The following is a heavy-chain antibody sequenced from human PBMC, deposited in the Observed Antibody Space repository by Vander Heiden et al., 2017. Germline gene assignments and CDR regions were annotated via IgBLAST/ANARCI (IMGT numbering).Heavy chain of an antibody. CDR3: ARDSLYYYDSSGYYFNDAFDI. CDR1: GYTFTSYG. Sequence: QVQLVQSGAEVKKPGASVKVSCKASGYTFTSYGTSWVRQAPGQGLEWMGWISAYNGNTNYAQKLQGRVTMTTDTSTSTAYMELRSLRSDDTAVYYCARDSLYYYDSSGYYFNDAFDIWGQGTMVTVSS. J-gene: IGHJ3*02. D-gene: IGHD3-22*01. CDR2: ISAYNGNT. V-gene: IGHV1-18*01.